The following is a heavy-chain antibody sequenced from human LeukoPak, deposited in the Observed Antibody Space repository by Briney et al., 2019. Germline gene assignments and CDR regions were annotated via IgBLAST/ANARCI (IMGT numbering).Heavy chain of an antibody. V-gene: IGHV4-59*01. CDR3: ARAVSVYYDSSGYWEVYFDY. Sequence: PSETLSLTCTVSGGSISSYYWSRIRQPPGKGLEWIRYIYYSGSTNYNPSLKSRVTISVDTSKNQFSLKLSSVTAADTAVYYCARAVSVYYDSSGYWEVYFDYWGQGPRSPSPQ. CDR1: GGSISSYY. J-gene: IGHJ4*02. CDR2: IYYSGST. D-gene: IGHD3-22*01.